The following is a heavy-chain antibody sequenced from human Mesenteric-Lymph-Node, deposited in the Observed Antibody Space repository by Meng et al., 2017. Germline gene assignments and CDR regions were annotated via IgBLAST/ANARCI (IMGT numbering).Heavy chain of an antibody. J-gene: IGHJ4*02. CDR3: AKVHIRNRRYFDY. D-gene: IGHD2-21*01. CDR1: GFTFSSYA. CDR2: ISGIGGSK. V-gene: IGHV3-23*01. Sequence: GESLKISCAVSGFTFSSYAMRWVRQAPGKGLEWVSAISGIGGSKYYADSVKGRFTITRDNSKNTLYLQMNSLRGEDTAVYYCAKVHIRNRRYFDYWGQGTLVTVSS.